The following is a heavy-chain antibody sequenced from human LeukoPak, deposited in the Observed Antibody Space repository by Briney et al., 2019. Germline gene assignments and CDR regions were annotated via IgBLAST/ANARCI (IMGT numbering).Heavy chain of an antibody. CDR2: IYHSGST. V-gene: IGHV4-30-2*01. CDR3: ARHSSSWYYFDY. Sequence: PSQTLSLICAVSGGFISSGDDFWRWVRQAPGEGLEWIGYIYHSGSTYYNPSLKSRVTISVDRSKNQFSLKMSSVTAADTAVYYCARHSSSWYYFDYWGQGTLVTVSS. J-gene: IGHJ4*02. D-gene: IGHD6-13*01. CDR1: GGFISSGDDF.